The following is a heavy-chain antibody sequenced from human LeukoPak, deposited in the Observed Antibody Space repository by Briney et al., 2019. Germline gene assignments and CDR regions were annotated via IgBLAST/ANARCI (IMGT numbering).Heavy chain of an antibody. J-gene: IGHJ4*02. CDR2: ISPDSDFT. CDR3: ARDIGVWDEKTFDY. CDR1: GYTFTDYY. D-gene: IGHD1-26*01. V-gene: IGHV1-2*02. Sequence: ASVKVSCKPSGYTFTDYYIHWVRQAPGQGLEWMGWISPDSDFTKYAQKLQDRVTLTRDTSISTVYMELSRLRSDDTAMYFCARDIGVWDEKTFDYWGQGTLVTVSS.